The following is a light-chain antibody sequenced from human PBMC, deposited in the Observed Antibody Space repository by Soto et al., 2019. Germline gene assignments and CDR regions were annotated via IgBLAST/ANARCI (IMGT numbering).Light chain of an antibody. Sequence: QSVLTQPRSVSGSPGQSVTISCTGTSSDVGGYNYVSWYQQHPGKAPKLMIHDVTKRPSGVPDRFSGSKSGNRASLTISGLQAEDEADYYCCSYAGSYRFDVIFGGGTKLTVL. CDR2: DVT. J-gene: IGLJ2*01. CDR1: SSDVGGYNY. CDR3: CSYAGSYRFDVI. V-gene: IGLV2-11*01.